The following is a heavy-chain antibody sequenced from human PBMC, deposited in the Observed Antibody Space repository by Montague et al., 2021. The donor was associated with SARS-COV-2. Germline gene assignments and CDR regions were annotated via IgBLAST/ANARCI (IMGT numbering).Heavy chain of an antibody. V-gene: IGHV4-39*02. J-gene: IGHJ3*01. CDR3: ARPKRYSDGSGFPSAFDF. Sequence: SETLSLTCTVSGGSITSYFDYWARLPQRPGLGLIWIGCIYYTGNTYSTPSLQVPVTISVVTSKTHFTLKLISATAAATAVYDCARPKRYSDGSGFPSAFDFWGQGTKVTVSS. D-gene: IGHD3-22*01. CDR1: GGSITSYFDY. CDR2: IYYTGNT.